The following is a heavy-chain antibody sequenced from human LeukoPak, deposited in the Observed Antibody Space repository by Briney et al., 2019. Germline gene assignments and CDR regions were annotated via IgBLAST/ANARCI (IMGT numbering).Heavy chain of an antibody. CDR2: ISRTSSDI. D-gene: IGHD5-18*01. CDR1: GFSFSERY. CDR3: AKDFGYSYGLCFDY. Sequence: GGSLRLSCAASGFSFSERYMTWVRQAPGKGLEWLSYISRTSSDINYADSVKGRFTISRDNAENSLYLQMDSLRAEDTAVYYCAKDFGYSYGLCFDYWGQGTLVTVSS. V-gene: IGHV3-11*06. J-gene: IGHJ4*02.